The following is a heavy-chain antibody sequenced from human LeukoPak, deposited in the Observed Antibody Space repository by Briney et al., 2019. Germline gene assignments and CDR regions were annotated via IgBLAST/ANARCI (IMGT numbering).Heavy chain of an antibody. CDR3: VSGHGGY. J-gene: IGHJ4*02. V-gene: IGHV4-61*01. CDR2: TYNGGST. Sequence: PSETLSLTCPVSGGSVSSSIYHWFWIRQPPGKGLEWIGFTYNGGSTYYNPSLKSRVTISVDMAKNQFSLKVMSVTAADTAVYYCVSGHGGYWGQGTLVTVSS. CDR1: GGSVSSSIYH.